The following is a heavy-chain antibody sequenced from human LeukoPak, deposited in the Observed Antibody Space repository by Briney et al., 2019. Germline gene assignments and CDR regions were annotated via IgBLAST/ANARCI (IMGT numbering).Heavy chain of an antibody. Sequence: ASVKVSCKASGYTFTSYGISWVRQAPGQGLEWMGWISAYNGNTNYAQKFQGRVTMTRDTSISTAYMELSRLRSDDTAVYYCARGDSFTIFGVVITPFDYWGQGTLVTVSS. D-gene: IGHD3-3*01. CDR2: ISAYNGNT. J-gene: IGHJ4*02. CDR1: GYTFTSYG. V-gene: IGHV1-18*01. CDR3: ARGDSFTIFGVVITPFDY.